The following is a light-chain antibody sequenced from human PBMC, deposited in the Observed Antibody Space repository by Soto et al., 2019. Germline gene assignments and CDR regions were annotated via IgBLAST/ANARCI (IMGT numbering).Light chain of an antibody. CDR2: DVT. J-gene: IGLJ1*01. CDR3: CSFAGSYSYV. Sequence: QSVLIQPPSVSGSPGQSVTISCTGTSSDVGSYDYVSWYQQHPGTVPKLIVYDVTERPSGVPDRFSGSKSGNTASLTISGLQAEDEADYSCCSFAGSYSYVFGTGTKGTV. CDR1: SSDVGSYDY. V-gene: IGLV2-11*01.